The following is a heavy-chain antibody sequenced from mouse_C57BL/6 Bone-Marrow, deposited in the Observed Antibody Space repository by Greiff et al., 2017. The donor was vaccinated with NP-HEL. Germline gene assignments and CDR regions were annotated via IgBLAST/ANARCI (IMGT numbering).Heavy chain of an antibody. D-gene: IGHD2-4*01. CDR3: AKMGLPFAY. CDR1: GYTFTSYW. Sequence: VQLQQSGPELVKPGASVKISCKASGYTFTSYWITWVKQRPGQGLEWIGDIYPGSGSTNYNEKFKSKATLTVDTSSSTAYMQLSSLTSEDSAVYYCAKMGLPFAYWGQGTLVTVSA. V-gene: IGHV1-55*01. J-gene: IGHJ3*01. CDR2: IYPGSGST.